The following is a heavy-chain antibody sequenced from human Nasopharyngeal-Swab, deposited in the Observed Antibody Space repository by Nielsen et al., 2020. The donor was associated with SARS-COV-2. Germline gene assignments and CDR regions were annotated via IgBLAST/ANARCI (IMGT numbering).Heavy chain of an antibody. J-gene: IGHJ3*02. V-gene: IGHV4-59*08. CDR2: IYYSGST. CDR3: ATSIVVVPVAISPDAFDI. CDR1: GGSISSYY. D-gene: IGHD2-2*02. Sequence: SETLSLTCTVSGGSISSYYWSWIRQPPGKGLEWIGYIYYSGSTNYNPSLKSRVTISVDTSKNQFSLKLSSATAADTAVYYCATSIVVVPVAISPDAFDIWGQGTMVTVSS.